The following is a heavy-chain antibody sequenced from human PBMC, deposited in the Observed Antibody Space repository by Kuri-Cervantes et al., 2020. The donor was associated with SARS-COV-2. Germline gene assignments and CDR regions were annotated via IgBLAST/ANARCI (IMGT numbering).Heavy chain of an antibody. CDR2: IYYSGST. Sequence: GSLRLSCTVSGGSISSSSYYWGWIRQPPGKGLEWIGSIYYSGSTYYNPSLKSRVTISVDTSKNQFSLKLSSVTAADTAVYYCARTYSSGWYLRDYWGQGTLVTVSS. V-gene: IGHV4-39*01. J-gene: IGHJ4*02. CDR3: ARTYSSGWYLRDY. CDR1: GGSISSSSYY. D-gene: IGHD6-19*01.